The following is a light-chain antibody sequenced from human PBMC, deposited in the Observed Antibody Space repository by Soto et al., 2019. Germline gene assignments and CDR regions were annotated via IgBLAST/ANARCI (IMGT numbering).Light chain of an antibody. V-gene: IGKV3-15*01. CDR2: GAS. J-gene: IGKJ4*01. CDR1: QSVSSN. CDR3: QYSKNVPPLT. Sequence: EIVMTQSPATLSVSPGERATLSCRASQSVSSNLAWYQQKPGQAPRLLIYGASTRDTGIPARFSGSGSGTEFTLTISSLQSEDFAEYYCQYSKNVPPLTFGGGTKVEIK.